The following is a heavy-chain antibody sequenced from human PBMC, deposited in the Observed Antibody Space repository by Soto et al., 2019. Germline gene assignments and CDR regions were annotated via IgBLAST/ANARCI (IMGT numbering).Heavy chain of an antibody. CDR3: ARVWGGAFDI. J-gene: IGHJ3*02. V-gene: IGHV4-59*01. Sequence: QVQLQESGPGLVKPSETLSLTCTVSGGSISSYYWSWIRQPPGKGLEGIGYSYYSGSTNYNPSLKSRVTISVDTSKNQFSLKLSSVTAADTAVYYCARVWGGAFDIWGQGTMVTVSS. D-gene: IGHD3-10*01. CDR1: GGSISSYY. CDR2: SYYSGST.